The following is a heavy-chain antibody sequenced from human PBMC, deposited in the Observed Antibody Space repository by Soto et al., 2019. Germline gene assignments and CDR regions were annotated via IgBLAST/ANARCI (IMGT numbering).Heavy chain of an antibody. D-gene: IGHD6-19*01. CDR3: ARVSPVAGNWLDH. CDR2: IYYSGST. V-gene: IGHV4-59*01. Sequence: SETLSLTCTVSGGSISSYYWSWIRQPPGKGLEWIGYIYYSGSTNYNPSLKSRVTISVDTSKNQFSLKLSSVTAADTAVYYCARVSPVAGNWLDHWGQGTLVTVSS. CDR1: GGSISSYY. J-gene: IGHJ5*02.